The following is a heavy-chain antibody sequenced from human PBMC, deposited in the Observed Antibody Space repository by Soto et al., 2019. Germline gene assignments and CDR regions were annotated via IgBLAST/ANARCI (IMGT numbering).Heavy chain of an antibody. D-gene: IGHD2-2*01. CDR2: ILPIFATA. CDR3: AGRCDSTTCLGHFYY. J-gene: IGHJ4*02. CDR1: GGTFNNYV. V-gene: IGHV1-69*01. Sequence: QVQLVQSGAEVKKPGSSVKVSCKASGGTFNNYVVNWVRQAPGQGLEWMGGILPIFATANYAQKFQGRVTITEDQSTSTSYMELTSLRSEDTAVYYCAGRCDSTTCLGHFYYWGQGTLVTVAS.